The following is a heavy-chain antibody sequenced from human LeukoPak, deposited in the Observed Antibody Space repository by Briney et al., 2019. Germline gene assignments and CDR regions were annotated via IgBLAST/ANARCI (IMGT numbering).Heavy chain of an antibody. Sequence: ASVKVSCKASGYTFTSYGISWVRQAPGQGLEWMGWISAYNGNTNYAQKLQGRVTMTTDTSTSTAYMELRSLRSDDTAVYYCATPQKTWELGAFDIWGQGTMVTVSS. CDR1: GYTFTSYG. V-gene: IGHV1-18*01. J-gene: IGHJ3*02. D-gene: IGHD1-26*01. CDR2: ISAYNGNT. CDR3: ATPQKTWELGAFDI.